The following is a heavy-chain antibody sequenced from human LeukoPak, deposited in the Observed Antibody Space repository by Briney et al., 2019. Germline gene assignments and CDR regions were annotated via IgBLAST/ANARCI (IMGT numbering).Heavy chain of an antibody. Sequence: PGGSLRLSCVASGFTFSYYGMHWVRQAAGKGLEWVAFIRYDGSNEYYAESVKGRFTISRDNSKNTLYLQMNSLRVEDTAAYYCAKIEGKYQLANIPDSWGQGTLVTVSS. CDR3: AKIEGKYQLANIPDS. V-gene: IGHV3-30*02. CDR1: GFTFSYYG. J-gene: IGHJ4*02. CDR2: IRYDGSNE. D-gene: IGHD2-2*01.